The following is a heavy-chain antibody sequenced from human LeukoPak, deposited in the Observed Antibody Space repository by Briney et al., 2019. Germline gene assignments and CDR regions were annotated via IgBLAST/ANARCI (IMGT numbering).Heavy chain of an antibody. D-gene: IGHD1-26*01. CDR2: ITGNNGNT. V-gene: IGHV1-18*01. J-gene: IGHJ4*02. CDR3: ARDQRNSGSYRFEY. CDR1: GYTFSGDG. Sequence: GASVKVSCKTSGYTFSGDGISWVRQAPGQGLEWMGWITGNNGNTNYAPSLQGRITMTTDTSTNTAYMELTSLKSDDTAVYYCARDQRNSGSYRFEYWGQGTLVTVSS.